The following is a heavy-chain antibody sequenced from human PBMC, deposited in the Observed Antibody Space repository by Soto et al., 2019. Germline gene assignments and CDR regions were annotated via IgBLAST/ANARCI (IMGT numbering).Heavy chain of an antibody. CDR3: ARGGNDY. Sequence: GGSLRLSCAASGFTFSSYAMHWVRQAPGKGLEWVAVISKNGSNEYYADSVKGPFTISRDNSKNSLYLQMNGLRADATAVYYRARGGNDYWGQGTLVTVSS. CDR1: GFTFSSYA. CDR2: ISKNGSNE. J-gene: IGHJ4*02. V-gene: IGHV3-30-3*01.